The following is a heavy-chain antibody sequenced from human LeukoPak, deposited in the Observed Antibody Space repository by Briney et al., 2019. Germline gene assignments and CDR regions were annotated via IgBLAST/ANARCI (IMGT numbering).Heavy chain of an antibody. CDR1: GYIFSGYY. J-gene: IGHJ4*02. Sequence: ASVKVSCKASGYIFSGYYMHWLRQAPGQGLEWMGWINPNSGGADYAQKSQGRVTMTRDTSISTAYMALSRLRSDDTAVYYCARGVAYFDYWGQGTLVTVSS. V-gene: IGHV1-2*02. CDR3: ARGVAYFDY. CDR2: INPNSGGA.